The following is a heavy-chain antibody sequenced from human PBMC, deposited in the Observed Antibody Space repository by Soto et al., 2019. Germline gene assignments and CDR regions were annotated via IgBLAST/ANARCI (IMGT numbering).Heavy chain of an antibody. J-gene: IGHJ4*02. CDR2: ISAYNGNT. V-gene: IGHV1-18*04. Sequence: SAKVSCKAACYTFTGYGISWVRQAPGQGLEWMGWISAYNGNTNYAQKLQGRVTMTTDTSTSTAYMELRSLRSDDTAVYYCAREFRGYCSSTSCLSFDYWGQGTLVTV. CDR1: CYTFTGYG. D-gene: IGHD2-2*03. CDR3: AREFRGYCSSTSCLSFDY.